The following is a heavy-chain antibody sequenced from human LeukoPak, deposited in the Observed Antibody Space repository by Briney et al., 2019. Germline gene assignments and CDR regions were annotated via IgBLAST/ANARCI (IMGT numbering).Heavy chain of an antibody. CDR3: ARDSIPTMITGGFDP. CDR2: IYYSGST. D-gene: IGHD3-16*01. CDR1: GGSISSYY. Sequence: PSETLSLTCTVSGGSISSYYWSWIRQPPGKGLEWIGYIYYSGSTNYNPSLKSRVTISVDTSKNQFSLKLSSVTAADTAVYYCARDSIPTMITGGFDPWGQGTLVTVSS. V-gene: IGHV4-59*01. J-gene: IGHJ5*02.